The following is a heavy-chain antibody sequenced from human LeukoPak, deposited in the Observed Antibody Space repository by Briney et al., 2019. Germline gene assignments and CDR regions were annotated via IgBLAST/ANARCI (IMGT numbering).Heavy chain of an antibody. CDR3: ARGVVGATTPHYYYYYMDV. V-gene: IGHV4-34*01. CDR2: INHSGST. J-gene: IGHJ6*03. D-gene: IGHD1-26*01. Sequence: SEILSLTCAVYGGSFSGYYWSWIRQPPGKGLEWNGEINHSGSTNYNPSLKSRVTISVDTSKNQFSLKLSSVTAADTAVYYCARGVVGATTPHYYYYYMDVWGKGTTVTASS. CDR1: GGSFSGYY.